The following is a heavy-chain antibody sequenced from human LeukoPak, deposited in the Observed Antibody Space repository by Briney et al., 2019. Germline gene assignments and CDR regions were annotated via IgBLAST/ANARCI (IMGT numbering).Heavy chain of an antibody. D-gene: IGHD3-22*01. CDR2: INHSGST. CDR1: GASFSGYY. Sequence: SETLSLTCAVYGASFSGYYWSWIRQPPGKGLEWIGEINHSGSTNYNPSLKSRVTISVDTSKNQFSLKLSSVTAADTAVYYCASPGPYDSSGPAFDYWGQGTLVTVSS. V-gene: IGHV4-34*01. J-gene: IGHJ4*02. CDR3: ASPGPYDSSGPAFDY.